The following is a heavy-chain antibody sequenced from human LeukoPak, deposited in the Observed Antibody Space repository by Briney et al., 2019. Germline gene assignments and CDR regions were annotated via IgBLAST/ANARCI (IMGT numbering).Heavy chain of an antibody. J-gene: IGHJ3*02. CDR3: ARAVDTAMVTAFDI. CDR2: IYSGGST. Sequence: GGSLRLSCAASGFTVSSNYMSWVRQAPGKGLEWVSVIYSGGSTYYADSVKGRFTISRDNSKNTLYLQMNSLRAEDTVVYYCARAVDTAMVTAFDIWGQGTMVTVSS. CDR1: GFTVSSNY. D-gene: IGHD5-18*01. V-gene: IGHV3-66*01.